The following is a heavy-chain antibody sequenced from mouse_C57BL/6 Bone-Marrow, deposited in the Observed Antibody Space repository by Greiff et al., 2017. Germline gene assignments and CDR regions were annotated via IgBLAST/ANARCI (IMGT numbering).Heavy chain of an antibody. Sequence: QVQLQQSGPELARPWASVKISCQAFYTFSRRVHFAIRDTNSWMQWVRQRPGRGLEWIGAIYPGKGDTSYKRKVKGKATLSTDKSSGTAYMQLSSLTSYDSAVYYCASYDGYCVPLAYWGQGTLVTVSA. J-gene: IGHJ3*01. V-gene: IGHV1-87*01. CDR1: YTFSRRVH. D-gene: IGHD2-3*01. CDR3: SYDSAVYYCASYDGYCVPLAY. CDR2: GRGLEWIG.